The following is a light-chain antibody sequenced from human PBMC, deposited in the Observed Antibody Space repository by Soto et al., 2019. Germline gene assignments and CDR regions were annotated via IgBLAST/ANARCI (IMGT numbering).Light chain of an antibody. CDR3: QHYNNWPLT. J-gene: IGKJ1*01. CDR2: GAS. V-gene: IGKV3-15*01. Sequence: EIVMTQSPDTLSVSPGERASLSCRASQSVSSNLAWYQQNPGQAPRLLIYGASARATGIPARFSGSWSGTEFTLTISSLQSEDFAVYYCQHYNNWPLTFGQGTKVEIK. CDR1: QSVSSN.